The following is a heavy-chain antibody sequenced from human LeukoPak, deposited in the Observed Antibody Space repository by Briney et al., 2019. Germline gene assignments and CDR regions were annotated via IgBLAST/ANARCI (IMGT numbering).Heavy chain of an antibody. D-gene: IGHD3-10*01. CDR1: GSSMSSDYY. CDR2: ISDSGSA. CDR3: AREVKTYYYGSGSYRFDY. Sequence: PSETLSLTCTVSGSSMSSDYYWGWIRQPPGKGLEWIGSISDSGSAYYNPSLKSRVVISVDPSKKQFSLKVTSVTAADTAVYYCAREVKTYYYGSGSYRFDYWGQGTLVTVSS. V-gene: IGHV4-38-2*02. J-gene: IGHJ4*02.